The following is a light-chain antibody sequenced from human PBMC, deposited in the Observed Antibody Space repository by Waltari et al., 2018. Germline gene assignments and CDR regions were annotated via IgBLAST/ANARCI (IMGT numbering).Light chain of an antibody. Sequence: WYPQPPEQAPNLIIFDVTDRPSGISARFSGPKSGNTASLTISGLQSDDEADYYCASYTSSSNYVFGSGTTVTV. CDR3: ASYTSSSNYV. CDR2: DVT. J-gene: IGLJ1*01. V-gene: IGLV2-14*03.